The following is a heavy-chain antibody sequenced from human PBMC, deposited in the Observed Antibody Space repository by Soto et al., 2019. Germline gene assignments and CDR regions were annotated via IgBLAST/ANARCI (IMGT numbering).Heavy chain of an antibody. D-gene: IGHD4-17*01. Sequence: QVQLVQSGAEVKKPGASVKVSCNASGYTFTSYTLHWVRQAPGQRPEWLGWINAAKGNTKYSEKFQDRVTITRDTSATTVFLELSGLTSEDTALYFCARGMFTTVTTLPNIWGQGTLVTVSS. CDR1: GYTFTSYT. V-gene: IGHV1-3*01. J-gene: IGHJ3*02. CDR2: INAAKGNT. CDR3: ARGMFTTVTTLPNI.